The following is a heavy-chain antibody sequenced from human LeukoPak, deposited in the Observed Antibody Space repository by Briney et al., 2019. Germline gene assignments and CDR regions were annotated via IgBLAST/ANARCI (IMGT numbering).Heavy chain of an antibody. D-gene: IGHD2-15*01. Sequence: GGSLRLSCAASGFTFSSYSMNWVRQAPGKGLEWVSSISSSSYIYYADSVKGRFTISRDNAKNSLYLQMNSLRAEDTAVYYCARVEGWPIVVVVAATTHAFDIWGQGTMVTVSS. CDR3: ARVEGWPIVVVVAATTHAFDI. V-gene: IGHV3-21*01. J-gene: IGHJ3*02. CDR1: GFTFSSYS. CDR2: ISSSSYI.